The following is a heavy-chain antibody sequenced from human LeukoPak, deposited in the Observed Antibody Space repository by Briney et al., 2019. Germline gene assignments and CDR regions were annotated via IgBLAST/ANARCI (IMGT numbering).Heavy chain of an antibody. Sequence: SETLSLTCSVSGGSITGYYWGWIRQPPGKGLERIGNIYYTGNTYYNSSLKSRVTISLDTSKNQFSLKVISMTAADTAAYYCTKSDGYGLIRICGRGTMVTVSS. D-gene: IGHD3-10*01. J-gene: IGHJ3*02. CDR2: IYYTGNT. CDR3: TKSDGYGLIRI. V-gene: IGHV4-39*07. CDR1: GGSITGYY.